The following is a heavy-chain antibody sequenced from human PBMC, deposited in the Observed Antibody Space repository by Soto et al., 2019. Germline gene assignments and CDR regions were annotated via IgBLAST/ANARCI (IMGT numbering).Heavy chain of an antibody. J-gene: IGHJ6*02. Sequence: SETRSLTCTVSGGSISSYYWRWIRQPLGKGLEWIGYIYYSGSTNYNPSLKSRVTISVDTSKNQFSLKLSSVTAADTAVYYCARVGCSSTSCYHYYYGMDVWGQGTTVTVSS. CDR1: GGSISSYY. CDR2: IYYSGST. D-gene: IGHD2-2*01. V-gene: IGHV4-59*01. CDR3: ARVGCSSTSCYHYYYGMDV.